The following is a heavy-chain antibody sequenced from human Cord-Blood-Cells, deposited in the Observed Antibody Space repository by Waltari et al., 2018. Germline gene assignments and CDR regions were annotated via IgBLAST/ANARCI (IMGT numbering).Heavy chain of an antibody. Sequence: EVQLVESGGGLVQPGGSLRLSCAASGFTFGSYWMSWVRQAPGKGLEWVANIKQYGSVKYYVESVKGRFTISRDNAKNSLYLQMNSLRAEDTAVYYCARDSSGWYYFDYWGQGTLVTVSS. J-gene: IGHJ4*02. V-gene: IGHV3-7*01. CDR2: IKQYGSVK. CDR1: GFTFGSYW. CDR3: ARDSSGWYYFDY. D-gene: IGHD6-19*01.